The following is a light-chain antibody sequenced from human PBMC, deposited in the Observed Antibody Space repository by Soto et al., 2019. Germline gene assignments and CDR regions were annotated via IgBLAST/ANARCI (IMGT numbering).Light chain of an antibody. J-gene: IGKJ1*01. CDR2: GAS. CDR3: QQYVSSVT. V-gene: IGKV3-20*01. Sequence: EIVLTQSPGSLSLSPGERATLSCRASQSVDSSFFAWYQQKPGQAPRLLIYGASNRATGIPDRFSGSGSGTDFTLNISRMEPEDFAGYYCQQYVSSVTFGQGTKVEIK. CDR1: QSVDSSF.